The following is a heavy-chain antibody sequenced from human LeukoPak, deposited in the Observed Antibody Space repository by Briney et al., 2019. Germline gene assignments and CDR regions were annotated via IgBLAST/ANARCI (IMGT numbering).Heavy chain of an antibody. V-gene: IGHV3-23*01. Sequence: PGGSLRLSCAVCGVTVSSFGMSWVRQAPGKGLEWISAISVDGETAYYADSAKGPFIISRDNTTNTLYLQLSSLRAEDTAVYYCAQGYSSGWYPYWGQGSLVSVSS. CDR2: ISVDGETA. D-gene: IGHD6-19*01. J-gene: IGHJ4*02. CDR3: AQGYSSGWYPY. CDR1: GVTVSSFG.